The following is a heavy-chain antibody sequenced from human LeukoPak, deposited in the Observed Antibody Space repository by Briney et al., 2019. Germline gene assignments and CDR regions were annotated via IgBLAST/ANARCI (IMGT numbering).Heavy chain of an antibody. CDR2: VSPPGGGT. D-gene: IGHD3-10*01. CDR1: GFTFSNHG. CDR3: ARVYYGSGSLHYYYYYMDV. Sequence: GGSLRLSCAASGFTFSNHGMNWVRQAPGKGLEWLSGVSPPGGGTYYADSVKGRFTISRDNPKNTLYLQMNSLRVEDTAVYYCARVYYGSGSLHYYYYYMDVWGKGTTVTISS. V-gene: IGHV3-23*01. J-gene: IGHJ6*03.